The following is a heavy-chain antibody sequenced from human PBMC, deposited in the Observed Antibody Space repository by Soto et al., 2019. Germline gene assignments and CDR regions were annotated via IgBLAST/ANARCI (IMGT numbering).Heavy chain of an antibody. CDR1: GYTLTELS. J-gene: IGHJ4*02. V-gene: IGHV1-24*01. CDR2: LDPEDGVT. CDR3: ATGPGSGYDSDY. Sequence: QVQLVQSGAEVKKPGASVKVSCKVSGYTLTELSMHWVRQAPGKGLEWMGGLDPEDGVTIYAQKLQGRVTMTEDIPTDPAHRELSSLSSEDTAVYYCATGPGSGYDSDYWGQGTLVTVSS. D-gene: IGHD5-12*01.